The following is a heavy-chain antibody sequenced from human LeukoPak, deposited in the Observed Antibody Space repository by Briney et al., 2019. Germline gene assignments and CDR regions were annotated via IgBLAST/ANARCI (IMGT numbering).Heavy chain of an antibody. CDR2: IYYIGST. Sequence: SENLSLTCTVSGDSISRAGNYWSWPCQHPGRGLQWIRYIYYIGSTYFNPSLKSPLTISVYMIMKMLSLNMSSVTAADTAVYYCARWGNSGYASGYFDYWGQGTLVNVSS. J-gene: IGHJ4*02. CDR3: ARWGNSGYASGYFDY. CDR1: GDSISRAGNY. V-gene: IGHV4-31*01. D-gene: IGHD5-12*01.